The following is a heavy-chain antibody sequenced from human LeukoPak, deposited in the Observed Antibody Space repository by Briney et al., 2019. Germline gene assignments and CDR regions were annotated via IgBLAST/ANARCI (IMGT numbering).Heavy chain of an antibody. CDR1: GVTFSSYV. CDR2: IWFDGSNK. CDR3: ARDRDWGCSYCSY. V-gene: IGHV3-33*01. D-gene: IGHD7-27*01. Sequence: GRSLRLSCAASGVTFSSYVMHWVRQAPGKGLEWVAVIWFDGSNKYYADSVKGRFTISRDNSKNTLYLQMNSLRAEDTAVYYCARDRDWGCSYCSYWGQGTLVTVSS. J-gene: IGHJ4*02.